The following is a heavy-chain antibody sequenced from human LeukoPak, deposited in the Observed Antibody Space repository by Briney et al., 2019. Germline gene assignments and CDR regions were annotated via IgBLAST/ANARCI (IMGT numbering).Heavy chain of an antibody. Sequence: SETLSLTCAVYGGSFSGYYWSWIRQPPGKGLEWIGEINHGGSTNYNPSLKSRVPISLDTSKNQFSLKLSSVTAADTAVYYCARGGLLWANQKDYWGQGTLVTVSS. J-gene: IGHJ4*02. CDR2: INHGGST. V-gene: IGHV4-34*01. D-gene: IGHD3-10*01. CDR1: GGSFSGYY. CDR3: ARGGLLWANQKDY.